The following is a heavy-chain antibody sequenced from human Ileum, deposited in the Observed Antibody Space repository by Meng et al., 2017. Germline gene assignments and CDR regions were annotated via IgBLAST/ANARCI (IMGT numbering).Heavy chain of an antibody. J-gene: IGHJ4*02. CDR1: GYTFTGYY. V-gene: IGHV1-2*02. CDR3: ARVASTNSPADF. CDR2: INPSTGIT. D-gene: IGHD2-2*01. Sequence: ASVKVSCKTSGYTFTGYYIHWVRQAPGHGLEWMGLINPSTGITLYSRKFEGRVTITGDRSITTAYLDLKGLTSDDTAIYYCARVASTNSPADFWGQGTLVTVAS.